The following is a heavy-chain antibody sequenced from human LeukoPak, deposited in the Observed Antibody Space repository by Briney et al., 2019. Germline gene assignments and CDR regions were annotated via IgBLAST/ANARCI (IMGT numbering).Heavy chain of an antibody. CDR3: ARGGRLFLPY. J-gene: IGHJ4*02. V-gene: IGHV4-34*01. CDR1: GGSFSGYY. D-gene: IGHD3-22*01. Sequence: PSETLSLTCAVYGGSFSGYYWNWIRQSPGKGLEWIGEINHSGNTNYNPSLKSRVTISVDTSKNQFSLKLSSVTAADTAVYYCARGGRLFLPYCGQGTLVTVSS. CDR2: INHSGNT.